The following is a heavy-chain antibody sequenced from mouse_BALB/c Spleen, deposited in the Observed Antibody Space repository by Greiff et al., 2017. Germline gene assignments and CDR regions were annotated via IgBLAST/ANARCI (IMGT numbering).Heavy chain of an antibody. J-gene: IGHJ2*01. Sequence: VKLMESGAELVRPGTSVKISCKASGYTFTNYWLGWVKQRPGHGLEWIGDIYPGGGYTNYNEKFKGKATLTADTSSSTAYMQLSSLTSEDSAVYFCARPARATPYYFDYWGQGTTLTVSS. CDR2: IYPGGGYT. CDR3: ARPARATPYYFDY. D-gene: IGHD3-1*01. CDR1: GYTFTNYW. V-gene: IGHV1-63*02.